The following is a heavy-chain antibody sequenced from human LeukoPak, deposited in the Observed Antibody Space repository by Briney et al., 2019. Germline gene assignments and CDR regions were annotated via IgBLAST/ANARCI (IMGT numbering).Heavy chain of an antibody. D-gene: IGHD2-2*02. CDR3: AREGGDCSSTSCYTSEDDAFDI. CDR2: INPNRGGT. Sequence: ASVKVSCKTSGYTFTGYYMHWVRQAPGQGLEWMGWINPNRGGTNYAQKFQGRVTMTRDTSISTAYMELSRLRSDDTAVYYCAREGGDCSSTSCYTSEDDAFDIWGQGTMVTVSS. CDR1: GYTFTGYY. V-gene: IGHV1-2*02. J-gene: IGHJ3*02.